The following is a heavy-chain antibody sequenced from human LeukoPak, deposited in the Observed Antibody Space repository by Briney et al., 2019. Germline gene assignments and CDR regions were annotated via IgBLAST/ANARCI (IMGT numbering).Heavy chain of an antibody. V-gene: IGHV3-11*01. CDR2: ISSSGSTI. J-gene: IGHJ5*02. Sequence: GGSLRLSCAASGFTVSSNYMSWVRQAPGKGLEWVSYISSSGSTIYYADSVKGRFTISRDNAKNSLYLQMNSLRAEDTAVYYCARCGARDYYDSSGYNNWFDPWGQGTLVTVSS. CDR3: ARCGARDYYDSSGYNNWFDP. CDR1: GFTVSSNY. D-gene: IGHD3-22*01.